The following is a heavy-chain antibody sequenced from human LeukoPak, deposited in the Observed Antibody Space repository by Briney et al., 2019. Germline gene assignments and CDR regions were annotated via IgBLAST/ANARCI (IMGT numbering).Heavy chain of an antibody. Sequence: GGSLRLSCAASGFTFSSYGMHWVRQAPGKGLEWVAFIRYDGSNKYYADSVKGRFTISRDNAKNSLYLQMNSLRAEDTAVYYCARDSRWVRGPKTPYDAFDIWGQGTMVTVSS. D-gene: IGHD3-10*01. CDR3: ARDSRWVRGPKTPYDAFDI. CDR1: GFTFSSYG. J-gene: IGHJ3*02. CDR2: IRYDGSNK. V-gene: IGHV3-30*02.